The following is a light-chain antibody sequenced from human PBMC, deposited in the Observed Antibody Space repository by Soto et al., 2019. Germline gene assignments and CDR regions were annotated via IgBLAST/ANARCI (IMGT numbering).Light chain of an antibody. CDR2: DVS. Sequence: QSVLTQPASVSGSPGQSITISCTGTSSDVGGYNYVSWYQQHPGKAPKLMIYDVSNRPSGVSSRFSGSKSGNTASLTISGLQADDEADYYCTSYTSSSTLGVFGTGTMVTVL. CDR3: TSYTSSSTLGV. V-gene: IGLV2-14*01. CDR1: SSDVGGYNY. J-gene: IGLJ1*01.